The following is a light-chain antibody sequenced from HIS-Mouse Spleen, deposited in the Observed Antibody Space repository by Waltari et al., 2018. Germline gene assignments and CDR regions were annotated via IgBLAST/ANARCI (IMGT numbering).Light chain of an antibody. Sequence: SYELTQPPSVSVSTGQTARTTCSGDALPKQYAYWYQQKSGQAPVLVIYEDSRRPSGIPERFSGSSSGTMATLTISGAQVEDEADYYCYSTDSSGNVVFGGGTKLTVL. CDR1: ALPKQY. CDR2: EDS. J-gene: IGLJ2*01. V-gene: IGLV3-10*01. CDR3: YSTDSSGNVV.